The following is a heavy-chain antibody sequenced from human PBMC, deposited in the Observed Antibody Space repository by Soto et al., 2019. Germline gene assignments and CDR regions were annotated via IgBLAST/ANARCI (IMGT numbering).Heavy chain of an antibody. V-gene: IGHV1-18*01. D-gene: IGHD3-9*01. CDR3: ARELRYFDWLFSFFDY. CDR1: GYTFTSYG. CDR2: ISAYNGNT. J-gene: IGHJ4*02. Sequence: ASVKVSCKASGYTFTSYGISWVRQAPGQGLEWKGWISAYNGNTNYAQKLQGRVTMTTDTSTSTAYMELRSLRSDDTAVYYCARELRYFDWLFSFFDYWGQGTLVTVSS.